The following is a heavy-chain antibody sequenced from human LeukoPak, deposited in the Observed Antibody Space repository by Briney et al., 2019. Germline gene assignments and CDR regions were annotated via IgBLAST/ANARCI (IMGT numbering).Heavy chain of an antibody. D-gene: IGHD2-2*01. V-gene: IGHV1-69*05. CDR3: ARVCSSTSFYASSYYMYV. CDR2: IIPIFGTA. Sequence: SEKVSCKASGRTFSSYAISWVRQAPGQGLEWMGGIIPIFGTANYAQKFQGRVTITTDESTSTAYMELSSLRSEDTAVYYCARVCSSTSFYASSYYMYVWVKGTTVAVSS. J-gene: IGHJ6*03. CDR1: GRTFSSYA.